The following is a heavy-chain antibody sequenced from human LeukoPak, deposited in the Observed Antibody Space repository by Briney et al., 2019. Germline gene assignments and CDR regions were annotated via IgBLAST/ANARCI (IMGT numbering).Heavy chain of an antibody. CDR2: INPNSGGT. D-gene: IGHD6-19*01. J-gene: IGHJ5*02. CDR1: GYTFTGYY. CDR3: AREGSSGWSPRGWFDP. Sequence: GASVKDSCKASGYTFTGYYIHWVRQAPGQGLEWMGWINPNSGGTNYAQKFQGRVTMTRDTSISTAYMELSRLNFDDRAIYYCAREGSSGWSPRGWFDPWGQGTLVTVSS. V-gene: IGHV1-2*02.